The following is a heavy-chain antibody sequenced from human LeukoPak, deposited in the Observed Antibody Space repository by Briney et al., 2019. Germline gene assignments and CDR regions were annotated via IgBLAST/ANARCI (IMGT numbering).Heavy chain of an antibody. CDR2: FDPEDGKT. D-gene: IGHD3-3*01. V-gene: IGHV1-24*01. CDR1: GYTLTELS. CDR3: ATYDFWSGFNLG. J-gene: IGHJ4*02. Sequence: GASVKVSCKVSGYTLTELSMHWVRQAPGKGLEWMGGFDPEDGKTIYAQKFQGRVTMTEDTSTDTAYMELSSLRSEDTAVYYCATYDFWSGFNLGWGQGTLVTVSS.